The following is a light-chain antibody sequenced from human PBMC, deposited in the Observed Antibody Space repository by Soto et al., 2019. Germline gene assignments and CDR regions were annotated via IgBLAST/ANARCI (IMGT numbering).Light chain of an antibody. Sequence: IVFAPSPGTLSLSPGERATLSCRASQSVSSSYLAWYQQKPGQAPRLLIYDASNRATGIPARFSGSGSGTDFTLTISSLEPEDFAVYYCQQRSNWLTFGGGTKVDIK. CDR3: QQRSNWLT. CDR1: QSVSSSY. CDR2: DAS. J-gene: IGKJ4*01. V-gene: IGKV3D-20*02.